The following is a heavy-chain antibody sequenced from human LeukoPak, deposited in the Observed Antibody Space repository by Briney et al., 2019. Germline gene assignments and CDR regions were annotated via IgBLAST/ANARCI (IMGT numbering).Heavy chain of an antibody. CDR3: ARAGDSSGWYYYYYGMDV. D-gene: IGHD6-19*01. J-gene: IGHJ6*02. CDR1: GYTFTSYG. V-gene: IGHV1-18*01. CDR2: ISAYNGNT. Sequence: ASVKVSCKASGYTFTSYGISWVRQAPGQGLEWMGWISAYNGNTNHAQKLQGRVTMTTDTSTSTAYMELRSLRSDDTAVYYCARAGDSSGWYYYYYGMDVWGQGTTVTVSS.